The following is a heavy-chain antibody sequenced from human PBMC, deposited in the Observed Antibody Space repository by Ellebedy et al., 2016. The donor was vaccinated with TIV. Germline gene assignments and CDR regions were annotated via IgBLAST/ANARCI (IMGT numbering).Heavy chain of an antibody. V-gene: IGHV1-69*13. D-gene: IGHD5-12*01. CDR2: IIPIFGTA. CDR3: ARTGGYSGYPDFDY. J-gene: IGHJ4*02. CDR1: GGTLSSYA. Sequence: SVKVSXKASGGTLSSYAISWVRQAPGQGLEWMGGIIPIFGTANYAQKFQGRVTITADESTSTAYMELSSLRSEDTAVYYCARTGGYSGYPDFDYWGQGNLVTVSS.